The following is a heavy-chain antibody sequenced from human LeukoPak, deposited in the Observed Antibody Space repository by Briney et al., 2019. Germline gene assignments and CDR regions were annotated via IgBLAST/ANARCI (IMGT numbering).Heavy chain of an antibody. CDR2: IFYSGRT. CDR1: GGSISSYY. D-gene: IGHD5-12*01. Sequence: SETLSLTCTVSGGSISSYYWSWIRQPPGKGLEWIGYIFYSGRTSYNPSLKSRVTMSVDTSKNQFPLKLSSVTAADTAVYYCARGGYSGYDVWGQGTLVTVSS. CDR3: ARGGYSGYDV. J-gene: IGHJ4*02. V-gene: IGHV4-59*12.